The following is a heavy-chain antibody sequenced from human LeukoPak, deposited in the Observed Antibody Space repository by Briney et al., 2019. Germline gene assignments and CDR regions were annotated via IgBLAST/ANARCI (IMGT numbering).Heavy chain of an antibody. J-gene: IGHJ3*02. Sequence: GGSLRLSCAASGFTFSSYDMHWVRQATGKGLEWVSAIGTAGDTYYPGSVKGRFTISRENAKNSLYLQMNSLRAGDTAVYYCARGDGRGGLAMSNAFDIWGQGTMVTASS. V-gene: IGHV3-13*01. CDR1: GFTFSSYD. CDR2: IGTAGDT. CDR3: ARGDGRGGLAMSNAFDI. D-gene: IGHD3/OR15-3a*01.